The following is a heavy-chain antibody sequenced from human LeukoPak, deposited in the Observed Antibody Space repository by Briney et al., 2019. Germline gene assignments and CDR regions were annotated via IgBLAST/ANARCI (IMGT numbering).Heavy chain of an antibody. J-gene: IGHJ5*02. Sequence: PGGSLRLSCSASGFTFSSYAMHWVRQAPGKGLEYVSAISSDGDSTYNADSVKGRFTISRDNSKNTLYLQMSSLRTEDTAVYYCVRSSASSGPNGFDPWGQGTLVTVSS. V-gene: IGHV3-64D*09. CDR3: VRSSASSGPNGFDP. CDR1: GFTFSSYA. CDR2: ISSDGDST. D-gene: IGHD1-7*01.